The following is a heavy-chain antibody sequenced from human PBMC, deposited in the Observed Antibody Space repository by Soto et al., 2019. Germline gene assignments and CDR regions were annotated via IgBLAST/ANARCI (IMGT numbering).Heavy chain of an antibody. J-gene: IGHJ6*03. D-gene: IGHD2-15*01. CDR2: INWNSGDI. CDR1: GFTFEDFA. Sequence: DVQLVESGGGVVQPGRSLRLSCAASGFTFEDFAMQWVRQAPGKGLEWVSGINWNSGDINYADSVKGRLTISRDNAKNSLYLQMNSLRAEDKAFYYCEKDYSGYYYYVDVWGKGTTVTVSS. CDR3: EKDYSGYYYYVDV. V-gene: IGHV3-9*01.